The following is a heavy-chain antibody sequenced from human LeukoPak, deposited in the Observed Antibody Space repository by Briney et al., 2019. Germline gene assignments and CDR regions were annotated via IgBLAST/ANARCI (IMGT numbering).Heavy chain of an antibody. D-gene: IGHD5-12*01. CDR3: AKDSLIARGEVATILFDY. CDR2: ISGSSGST. J-gene: IGHJ4*02. CDR1: GFTFSSYA. V-gene: IGHV3-23*01. Sequence: GGSLRLSCAASGFTFSSYAMSWVRQAPGKGLEWVSAISGSSGSTYYADSVKGRFTISRDNSKNTLYLQMNSLRAEDTAVYYCAKDSLIARGEVATILFDYWGQGTLVTVSS.